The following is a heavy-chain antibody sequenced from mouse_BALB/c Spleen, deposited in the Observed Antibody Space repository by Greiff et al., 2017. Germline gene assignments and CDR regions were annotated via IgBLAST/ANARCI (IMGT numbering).Heavy chain of an antibody. Sequence: QVTLKESGPGILQPSQTLSLTCSFSGFSLSTYGIGVGWIRQPSGKGLEWLAHIWWNDNKYYNTALKSRLTISKDTSNNQVFLKIASVDTADTATYYCARIGGGNYEPWFAYWGQGTLVTVSA. CDR1: GFSLSTYGIG. CDR3: ARIGGGNYEPWFAY. V-gene: IGHV8-11*01. CDR2: IWWNDNK. J-gene: IGHJ3*01. D-gene: IGHD2-1*01.